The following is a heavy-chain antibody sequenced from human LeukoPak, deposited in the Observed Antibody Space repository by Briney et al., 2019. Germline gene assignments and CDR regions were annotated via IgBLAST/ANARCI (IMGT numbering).Heavy chain of an antibody. Sequence: PGTSLILSCTASGFTISGDAMHWVRQAPGKGLQWVADISFDGTNKNYADSVKGRFTISRDNSKNTLFLQMNSLTTDDTALFYCARETHDALDLWGPGTLVTVSS. V-gene: IGHV3-30*04. CDR2: ISFDGTNK. J-gene: IGHJ3*01. CDR1: GFTISGDA. CDR3: ARETHDALDL.